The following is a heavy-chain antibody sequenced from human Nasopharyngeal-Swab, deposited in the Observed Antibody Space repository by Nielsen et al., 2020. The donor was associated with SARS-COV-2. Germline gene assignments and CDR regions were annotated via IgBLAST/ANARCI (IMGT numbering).Heavy chain of an antibody. V-gene: IGHV5-10-1*01. D-gene: IGHD2-15*01. J-gene: IGHJ5*02. Sequence: GGSLRLSCKGSGYSFTSYWISWVRQMPGKGLEWMGRIDPSDSYTNYSPSFQGHVTISADKSISTAYLQWSSLKASDTAMYYCARTNVYCSGGSCFVWFDPWGQGTLVTVSS. CDR2: IDPSDSYT. CDR3: ARTNVYCSGGSCFVWFDP. CDR1: GYSFTSYW.